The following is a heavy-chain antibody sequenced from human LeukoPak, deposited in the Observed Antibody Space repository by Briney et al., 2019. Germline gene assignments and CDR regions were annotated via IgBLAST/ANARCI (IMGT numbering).Heavy chain of an antibody. CDR1: GFTFDDYA. CDR3: ARGPTFLKPYYYYYMDV. V-gene: IGHV3-9*01. J-gene: IGHJ6*03. Sequence: TGGSLRLSCAASGFTFDDYAMHWVRQAPGKGLEWVSGISWNSGSIGYADSVKGRFTISRDNSKNTLYLQMNSLRAEDTAVYYCARGPTFLKPYYYYYMDVWGKGTTVTVSS. D-gene: IGHD2/OR15-2a*01. CDR2: ISWNSGSI.